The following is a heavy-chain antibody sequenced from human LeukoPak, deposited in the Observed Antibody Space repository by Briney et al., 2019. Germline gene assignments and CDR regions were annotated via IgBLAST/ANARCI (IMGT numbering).Heavy chain of an antibody. D-gene: IGHD2-8*01. CDR3: ARGLYAIRAYAFDI. CDR1: GGTFSSYA. CDR2: IIPIFGTA. V-gene: IGHV1-69*13. J-gene: IGHJ3*02. Sequence: SVKVSCKASGGTFSSYAISWVRQAPGQGLEWMGGIIPIFGTANYAQKFQGRVTITADESTSTAYMELSSLRSEDTAVYYCARGLYAIRAYAFDIWGQGTMVTVSS.